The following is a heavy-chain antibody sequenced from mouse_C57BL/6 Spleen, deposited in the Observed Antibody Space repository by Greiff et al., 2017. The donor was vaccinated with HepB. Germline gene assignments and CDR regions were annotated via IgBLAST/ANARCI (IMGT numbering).Heavy chain of an antibody. J-gene: IGHJ2*01. D-gene: IGHD4-1*01. CDR3: ARLTGTNYYFDY. Sequence: VQRVESGAELVRPGASVKLSCKASGYTFTDYYINWVKQRPGQGLEWIARIYPGSGNTYYNEKFKGKATLTAEKSSSTAYMQLSSLTSEDSAVYFCARLTGTNYYFDYWGQGTTLTVSS. CDR2: IYPGSGNT. V-gene: IGHV1-76*01. CDR1: GYTFTDYY.